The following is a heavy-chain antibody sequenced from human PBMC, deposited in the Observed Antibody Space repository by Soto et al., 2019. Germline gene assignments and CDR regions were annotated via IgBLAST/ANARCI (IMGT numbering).Heavy chain of an antibody. J-gene: IGHJ4*02. CDR1: GGSFSGYY. D-gene: IGHD6-6*01. Sequence: PPETLSLTCAVYGGSFSGYYWSWIRQPPGKGLEWIGEINHSGSTNYNPSLKSRVTISVDTSKNQFSLKLSSVTAADTAVYYCASRSYSSSTAVYFDYWGQGTLVTVSS. V-gene: IGHV4-34*01. CDR3: ASRSYSSSTAVYFDY. CDR2: INHSGST.